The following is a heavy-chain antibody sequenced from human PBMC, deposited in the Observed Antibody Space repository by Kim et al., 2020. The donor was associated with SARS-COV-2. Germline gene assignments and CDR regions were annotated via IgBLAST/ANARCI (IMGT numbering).Heavy chain of an antibody. CDR1: GGSISSSSYY. J-gene: IGHJ6*01. V-gene: IGHV4-39*01. CDR2: IYYSGST. Sequence: SETLSLTCTVSGGSISSSSYYWGWIRQPPGKGLEWIGSIYYSGSTYYNPSLKSRVIISVDASKNQFSLKLSSVTAADTAVYYCATEHLATISRYYYYAMDFWGQGTTVTVS. CDR3: ATEHLATISRYYYYAMDF. D-gene: IGHD5-12*01.